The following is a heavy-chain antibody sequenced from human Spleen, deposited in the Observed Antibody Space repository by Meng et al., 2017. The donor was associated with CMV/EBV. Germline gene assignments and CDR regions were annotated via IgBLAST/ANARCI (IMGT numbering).Heavy chain of an antibody. Sequence: GESLKISCAASGFTFSTYWMHWVRQAPGKGLEWVSYISSSSTTIHYADSVKGRFTISRDNAKDSLYLQMNSLRAEDTAVYYCVRSYDFWSATFDIWGQGTLVTVSS. J-gene: IGHJ3*02. D-gene: IGHD3-3*01. V-gene: IGHV3-48*04. CDR1: GFTFSTYW. CDR3: VRSYDFWSATFDI. CDR2: ISSSSTTI.